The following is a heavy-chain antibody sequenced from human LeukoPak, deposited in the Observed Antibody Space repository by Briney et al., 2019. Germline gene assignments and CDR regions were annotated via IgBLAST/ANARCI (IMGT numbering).Heavy chain of an antibody. J-gene: IGHJ4*02. CDR3: TQSNY. V-gene: IGHV3-73*01. CDR2: IRSKADNYAT. CDR1: GFTFSGSP. Sequence: GGSLRLSCAASGFTFSGSPILWVRQASGKGLEWVGRIRSKADNYATAYAASVQGRCTISRDDSKNTAYLQLSSLKTEDTAVYYCTQSNYWGQGALVTVSS.